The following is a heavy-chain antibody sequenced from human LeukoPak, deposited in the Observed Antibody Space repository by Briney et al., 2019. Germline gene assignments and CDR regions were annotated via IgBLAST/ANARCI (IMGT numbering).Heavy chain of an antibody. J-gene: IGHJ4*02. CDR1: GFTFSSYG. Sequence: GRSLRLSCAASGFTFSSYGMHWVRQAPGKGLEWVAVIWYDGSNKYYADSVKGRFTISRDNSKNTLYLQMNSLRAEDTAVYYCAKHRYDFWSGYGSIFDYWGQGTLVTVSS. CDR3: AKHRYDFWSGYGSIFDY. CDR2: IWYDGSNK. V-gene: IGHV3-33*06. D-gene: IGHD3-3*01.